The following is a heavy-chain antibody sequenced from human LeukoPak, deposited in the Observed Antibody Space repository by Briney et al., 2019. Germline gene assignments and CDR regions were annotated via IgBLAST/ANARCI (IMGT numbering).Heavy chain of an antibody. V-gene: IGHV3-23*01. CDR1: GFTFSSHA. CDR2: ISGSGGST. CDR3: AKDLYSSGPFDY. D-gene: IGHD6-19*01. Sequence: GGSLRLSCAASGFTFSSHAMSWVRQAPGKGLEWVSAISGSGGSTYYADSVKGRFAISRDNSKNTLYLQMDSLRAEDTAVYYCAKDLYSSGPFDYWGQGTLVTVSS. J-gene: IGHJ4*02.